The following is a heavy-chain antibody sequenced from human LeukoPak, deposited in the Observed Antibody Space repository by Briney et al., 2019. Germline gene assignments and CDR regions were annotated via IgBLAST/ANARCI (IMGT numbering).Heavy chain of an antibody. Sequence: PSETLSLTCTVSGVSISSYYWIWIRQPPGKGLEWIGDIHYSGRANYNPSLKSRVTTSLDTSKNQISLELSSVTAADTAVYYCARPQTMGSSSPLGYWGQGTLVTVSS. CDR1: GVSISSYY. J-gene: IGHJ4*02. V-gene: IGHV4-59*01. CDR2: IHYSGRA. CDR3: ARPQTMGSSSPLGY. D-gene: IGHD2-2*01.